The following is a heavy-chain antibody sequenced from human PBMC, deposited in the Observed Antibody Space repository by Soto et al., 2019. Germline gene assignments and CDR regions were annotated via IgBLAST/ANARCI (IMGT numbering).Heavy chain of an antibody. J-gene: IGHJ3*02. D-gene: IGHD3-9*01. V-gene: IGHV1-3*01. CDR2: INAGNGNT. Sequence: QVQLVQSGAEVKKPGASVKVSCKASGYTFTSYAMHWVRQAPGQRLEWMGWINAGNGNTKYSQKFQGRVTITRDTSASTAYMELSRLGSEDTAVYYCATWAGHDYEILTVYYWGAFDIWGQGTMVTVSS. CDR1: GYTFTSYA. CDR3: ATWAGHDYEILTVYYWGAFDI.